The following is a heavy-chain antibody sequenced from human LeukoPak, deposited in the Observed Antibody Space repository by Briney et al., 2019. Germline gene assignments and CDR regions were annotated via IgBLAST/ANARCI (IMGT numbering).Heavy chain of an antibody. Sequence: PGGSLRLSCVVSGFTFNSYSINWVRQAPGKGLEGVSSISSRSRYIYYADSVKGRFTISRDNAKNSMSLQMNSLRAEATAVYYCSRCSSSSTYHSDDYWGQGTLVTVSS. J-gene: IGHJ4*02. CDR1: GFTFNSYS. V-gene: IGHV3-21*01. CDR3: SRCSSSSTYHSDDY. D-gene: IGHD2-2*01. CDR2: ISSRSRYI.